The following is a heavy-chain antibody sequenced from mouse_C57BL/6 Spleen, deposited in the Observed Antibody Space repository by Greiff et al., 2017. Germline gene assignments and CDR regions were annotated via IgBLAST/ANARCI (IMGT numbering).Heavy chain of an antibody. CDR1: GYTFTSYW. D-gene: IGHD1-1*01. Sequence: QVQLQQPGAELVKPGASVKMSCKASGYTFTSYWITWVKQRPGQGLEWIGDIYPGSGSTNYNEKFKSKATLTVDTSSSTAYMQLSSLTSEDSAVYYCARRGIYYYGSSAWGQGTLVTVSA. J-gene: IGHJ3*01. CDR3: ARRGIYYYGSSA. V-gene: IGHV1-55*01. CDR2: IYPGSGST.